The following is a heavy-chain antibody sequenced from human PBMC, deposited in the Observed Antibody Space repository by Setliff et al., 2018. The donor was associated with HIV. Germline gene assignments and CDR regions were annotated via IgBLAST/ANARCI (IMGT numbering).Heavy chain of an antibody. D-gene: IGHD6-19*01. Sequence: LRLSCAVSGFTFTTYWMSWVRQAPGKGLEWVAVISYDGSNKYYADSVRGRFTISRDKSGTTVYLQLKRLRVEDTAIYFCAKDILGMPVAGGFDYWGPGTLVTVSS. V-gene: IGHV3-30*07. CDR1: GFTFTTYW. CDR2: ISYDGSNK. CDR3: AKDILGMPVAGGFDY. J-gene: IGHJ4*02.